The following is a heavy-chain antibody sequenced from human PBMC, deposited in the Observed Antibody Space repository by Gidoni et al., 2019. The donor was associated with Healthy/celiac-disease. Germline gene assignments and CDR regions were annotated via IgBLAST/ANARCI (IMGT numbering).Heavy chain of an antibody. V-gene: IGHV3-21*01. CDR3: ARGSNTAMALSDY. Sequence: EVQLVESGGGLVKPGCSLRLSCAASGFTFSSYSMNWVRQAPGKGLEWVSSISSSRSYIYYADAVKGRFTISRDNAKDSLYLRMNSLRAEDTAVYYCARGSNTAMALSDYWGQGTLVTVSS. J-gene: IGHJ4*02. D-gene: IGHD5-18*01. CDR2: ISSSRSYI. CDR1: GFTFSSYS.